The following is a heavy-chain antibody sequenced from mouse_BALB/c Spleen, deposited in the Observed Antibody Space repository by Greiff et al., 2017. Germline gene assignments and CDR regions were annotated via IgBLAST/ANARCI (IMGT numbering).Heavy chain of an antibody. CDR2: INSNGGST. Sequence: EVKLMESGGGLVKLGGSLKLSCAASGFTFSSYYMSWVRQTPEKRLELVAAINSNGGSTYYPDTVKGRFTISRDNAKNTLYLQMSSLKSEDTALYYCARQTYRYDRYAMDYWGQGTSVTVSS. D-gene: IGHD2-14*01. V-gene: IGHV5-6-2*01. CDR3: ARQTYRYDRYAMDY. CDR1: GFTFSSYY. J-gene: IGHJ4*01.